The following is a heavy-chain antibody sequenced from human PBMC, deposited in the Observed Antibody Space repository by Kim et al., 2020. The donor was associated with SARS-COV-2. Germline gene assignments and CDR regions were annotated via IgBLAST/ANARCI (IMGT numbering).Heavy chain of an antibody. CDR3: ARVGYCSSTSCYLGSPNDY. CDR2: ISSSSSTI. V-gene: IGHV3-48*04. CDR1: GFTFSSYS. D-gene: IGHD2-2*01. J-gene: IGHJ4*02. Sequence: GGSLRLSCAASGFTFSSYSMNWVRQAPGKGLEWVSYISSSSSTIYYADSVKGRFTISRDNAKNSLYLQMNSLRAEDTAVYYCARVGYCSSTSCYLGSPNDYWGQGTLVTVSS.